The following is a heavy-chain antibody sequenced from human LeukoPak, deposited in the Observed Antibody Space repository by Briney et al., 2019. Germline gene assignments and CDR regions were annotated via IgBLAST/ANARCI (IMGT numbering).Heavy chain of an antibody. CDR2: IIPIFGTA. CDR1: GGTSSSYA. D-gene: IGHD2-15*01. V-gene: IGHV1-69*13. J-gene: IGHJ4*02. CDR3: ATHVAGYFDY. Sequence: SVKVSCKASGGTSSSYAISWVRQAPGQGLEWMGGIIPIFGTANYAQKFQGRVTITADESTSTAYMELSSLRSEDTAVYYCATHVAGYFDYWGQGTLVTVSS.